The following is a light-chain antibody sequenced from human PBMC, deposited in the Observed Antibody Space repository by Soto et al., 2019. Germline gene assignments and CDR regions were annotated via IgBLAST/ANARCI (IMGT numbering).Light chain of an antibody. J-gene: IGKJ5*01. Sequence: DIQMTQSPSSLSASVGDRVTITCRASQSISGYLNWYQQKPGKAPKLLIYAASSLQSGVPSRFSGSGSGTDFTLTISSLQPEDFAIYYCLQANRVPLSFGQGTRLEIK. CDR2: AAS. V-gene: IGKV1-39*01. CDR3: LQANRVPLS. CDR1: QSISGY.